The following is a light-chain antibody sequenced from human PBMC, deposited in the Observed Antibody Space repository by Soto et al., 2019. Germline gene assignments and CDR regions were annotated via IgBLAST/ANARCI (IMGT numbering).Light chain of an antibody. CDR3: MQGPHWPWT. Sequence: EVVMTQSPLSLPVTLGQPASISCRSTQGLVYIDGNTFLNWFHQPPGQPPRRLIYQVSKLDSVVTERFSDSVSGIDFTITISRLEAEDLGVFYCMQGPHWPWTFGQGTKVQLK. V-gene: IGKV2-30*01. CDR1: QGLVYIDGNTF. CDR2: QVS. J-gene: IGKJ1*01.